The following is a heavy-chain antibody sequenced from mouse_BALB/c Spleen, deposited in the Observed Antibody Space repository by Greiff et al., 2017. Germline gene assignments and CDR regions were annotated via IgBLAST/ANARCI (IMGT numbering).Heavy chain of an antibody. CDR1: GYTFTSYW. CDR3: ARGGRIYDGPWFAY. CDR2: INPSTGYT. D-gene: IGHD2-3*01. V-gene: IGHV1-7*01. Sequence: QVQLKESGAELAKPGASVKMSCKASGYTFTSYWMHWVKQRPGQGLEWIGYINPSTGYTEYNQKFKDKATLTADKSSSTAYMQLSSLTSEDSAVYDCARGGRIYDGPWFAYWGQGTLVTVSA. J-gene: IGHJ3*01.